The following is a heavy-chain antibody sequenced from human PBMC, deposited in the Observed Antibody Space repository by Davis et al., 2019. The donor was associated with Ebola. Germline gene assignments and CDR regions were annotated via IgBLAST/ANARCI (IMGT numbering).Heavy chain of an antibody. CDR1: GYTFTSYG. CDR3: ARDRCGSCYSSYGMDV. Sequence: ASVKVSCKASGYTFTSYGISWVRQAPGQGLEWMGWISAYNGNTNYAQKLQGRVTMTTDTSTSTAYMELRSLRSEDTAVYYCARDRCGSCYSSYGMDVWGQGTTVTVSS. D-gene: IGHD2-15*01. CDR2: ISAYNGNT. V-gene: IGHV1-18*01. J-gene: IGHJ6*02.